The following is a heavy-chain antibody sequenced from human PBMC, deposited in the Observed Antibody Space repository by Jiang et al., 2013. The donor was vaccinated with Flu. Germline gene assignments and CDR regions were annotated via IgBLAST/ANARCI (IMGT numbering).Heavy chain of an antibody. CDR3: ARRRAGHGSGLFDP. J-gene: IGHJ5*02. Sequence: CTVSGGSISSYYWSWIRQPPGKGLEWIGYIYYSGSTNYNPSLKSRVTISVDTSKNQFSLKLSSVTAADTAVYYCARRRAGHGSGLFDPWGQGTLVTVSS. CDR1: GGSISSYY. V-gene: IGHV4-59*08. D-gene: IGHD3-10*01. CDR2: IYYSGST.